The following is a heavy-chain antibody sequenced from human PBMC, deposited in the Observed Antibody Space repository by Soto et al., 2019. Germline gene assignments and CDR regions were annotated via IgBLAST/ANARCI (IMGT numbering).Heavy chain of an antibody. J-gene: IGHJ6*02. Sequence: PSETLSLTCTVSGGSISSYYWSWIRQPPGKGLEWIGYIYHSGSTNYNPSLKSRVTISVDKSKNQFSLKLSSVTAADTAVYYCARTIRGSSGMDVWGQGTTVTVSS. CDR3: ARTIRGSSGMDV. V-gene: IGHV4-59*12. CDR2: IYHSGST. CDR1: GGSISSYY. D-gene: IGHD3-10*01.